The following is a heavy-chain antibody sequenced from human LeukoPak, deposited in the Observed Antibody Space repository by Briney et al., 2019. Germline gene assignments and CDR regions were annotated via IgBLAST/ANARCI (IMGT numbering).Heavy chain of an antibody. D-gene: IGHD6-13*01. CDR2: ISYDGSNK. V-gene: IGHV3-30*18. CDR3: AKALYSSSSGAFDI. CDR1: GFTFSSYG. Sequence: GGSLRLSCVASGFTFSSYGMHWVRQAPGKGLEWVAVISYDGSNKYYADSVKGRFTISRDNSKNTLYLQMNSLRAEDTAVYYCAKALYSSSSGAFDIWGQGTMVTVSS. J-gene: IGHJ3*02.